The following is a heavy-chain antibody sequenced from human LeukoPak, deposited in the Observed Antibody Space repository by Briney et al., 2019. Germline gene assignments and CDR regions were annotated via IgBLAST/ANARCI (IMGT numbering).Heavy chain of an antibody. CDR2: ISAYNGNT. Sequence: ASVKVSCKASGYTFTSYGLSWVRQAPGQGLEWMGWISAYNGNTNYAQKFQGRVTMTRDTSISTAYMELSRLRSDDTAVYYCASEGGYYDSSSYFFWGQGTLVTVSS. CDR1: GYTFTSYG. D-gene: IGHD3-22*01. V-gene: IGHV1-18*01. J-gene: IGHJ4*02. CDR3: ASEGGYYDSSSYFF.